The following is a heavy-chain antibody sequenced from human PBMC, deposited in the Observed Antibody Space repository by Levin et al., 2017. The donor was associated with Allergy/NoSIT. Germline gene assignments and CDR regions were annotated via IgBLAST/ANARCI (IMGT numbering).Heavy chain of an antibody. J-gene: IGHJ4*02. Sequence: ASVKVSCKASGYTFTGYYMHWVRQAPGQGLEWMAWINPNSGGTSSAQKFQGRVTMTRDTSISTAYMELSRLRSDDTAVYYCARGRDFWSGPDYFDYWGQGTLVTVSS. CDR1: GYTFTGYY. V-gene: IGHV1-2*02. D-gene: IGHD3-3*01. CDR3: ARGRDFWSGPDYFDY. CDR2: INPNSGGT.